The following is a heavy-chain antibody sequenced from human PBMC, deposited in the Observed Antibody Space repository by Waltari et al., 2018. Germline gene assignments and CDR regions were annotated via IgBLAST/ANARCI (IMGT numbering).Heavy chain of an antibody. CDR1: GFSFTNYG. CDR3: ARDQYGESFYYAMNV. CDR2: IWYDGSKK. D-gene: IGHD1-26*01. Sequence: QEKLVESGGGVVQSGRSLRLSCAASGFSFTNYGLHWVRQAPGTGLEWVALIWYDGSKKSYADSVKGRFDISRDNSKNTLYLQMDSLRAEDTAVYFCARDQYGESFYYAMNVWGQGTAVTVSS. J-gene: IGHJ6*02. V-gene: IGHV3-33*01.